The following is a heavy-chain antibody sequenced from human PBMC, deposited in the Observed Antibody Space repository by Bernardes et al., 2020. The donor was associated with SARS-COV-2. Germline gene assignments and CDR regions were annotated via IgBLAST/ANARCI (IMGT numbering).Heavy chain of an antibody. CDR3: ARGEYSSSSLDY. J-gene: IGHJ4*02. CDR2: INHSGST. Sequence: SETLSLTCAVYGGSFSGSYWSWIRQPPGPGLEWIGEINHSGSTNYNPSLKSRVTISVDTSKNQFSLKLSSVTAADTAVYYCARGEYSSSSLDYWGQGTLVTVSS. D-gene: IGHD6-6*01. V-gene: IGHV4-34*01. CDR1: GGSFSGSY.